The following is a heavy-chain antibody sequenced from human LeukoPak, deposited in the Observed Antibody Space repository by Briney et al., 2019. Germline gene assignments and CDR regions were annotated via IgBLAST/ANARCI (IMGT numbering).Heavy chain of an antibody. V-gene: IGHV3-21*01. Sequence: PGGSLRLSCAASGFTFSSYSMTWVRQAPGKGLEWVSSISSSSSYIYYADSVKGRFTISRDNAKNSLYLQMNSLRAEDTAVYYCARGSYDSSGYQPYYYGMDVWGQGTTVTVSS. CDR3: ARGSYDSSGYQPYYYGMDV. CDR1: GFTFSSYS. CDR2: ISSSSSYI. D-gene: IGHD3-22*01. J-gene: IGHJ6*02.